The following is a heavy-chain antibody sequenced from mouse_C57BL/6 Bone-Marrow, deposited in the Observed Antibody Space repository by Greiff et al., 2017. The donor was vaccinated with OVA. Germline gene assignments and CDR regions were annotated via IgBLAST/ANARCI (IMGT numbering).Heavy chain of an antibody. D-gene: IGHD1-1*01. CDR2: IYPGSGTT. V-gene: IGHV1-84*01. CDR3: ARSLLLRLMDY. J-gene: IGHJ4*01. CDR1: GYTFTDYY. Sequence: LVESGPELVKPGASVKISCKASGYTFTDYYINWVKQRPGPGLEWIGWIYPGSGTTKYNEKFKGKATLTVDTSSSTAYMQLSSLTSEDSAVYFCARSLLLRLMDYWGQGTSVTVSS.